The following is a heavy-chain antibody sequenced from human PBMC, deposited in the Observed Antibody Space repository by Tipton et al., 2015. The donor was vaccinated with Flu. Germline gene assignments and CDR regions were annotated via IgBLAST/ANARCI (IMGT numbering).Heavy chain of an antibody. J-gene: IGHJ3*01. V-gene: IGHV3-11*01. CDR1: EFTFSDYY. Sequence: SLRLSCAASEFTFSDYYMSWIRQAPGKGLEWLSYISSSGSIIYYADSVKGRFTISRDSAKNSLYLQMNSLRTDDTALYYCVRDHSRSPTAVDQEHFDVWGQGTTVTVSS. CDR3: VRDHSRSPTAVDQEHFDV. D-gene: IGHD1/OR15-1a*01. CDR2: ISSSGSII.